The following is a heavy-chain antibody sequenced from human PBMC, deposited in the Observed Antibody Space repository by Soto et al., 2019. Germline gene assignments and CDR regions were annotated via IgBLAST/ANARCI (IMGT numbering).Heavy chain of an antibody. CDR1: GGSISTVNYW. J-gene: IGHJ4*02. CDR2: IYNGGST. Sequence: QVQLQESGPGLVKPSQTLSLTCTVSGGSISTVNYWWSWIRQSPDMGLEWIGHIYNGGSTYNNPSLEIXXTXSXXTSKNQLSLTLSSVSAADTAVYYCARGPSGDKVDSWGQGTLVTVSS. V-gene: IGHV4-30-4*01. D-gene: IGHD7-27*01. CDR3: ARGPSGDKVDS.